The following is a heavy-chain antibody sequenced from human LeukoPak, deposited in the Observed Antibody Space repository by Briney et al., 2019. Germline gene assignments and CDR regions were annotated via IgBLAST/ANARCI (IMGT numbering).Heavy chain of an antibody. CDR1: GFTLANFG. CDR3: VRERDCGAASCVSCYFDS. CDR2: ISGSSRYI. V-gene: IGHV3-21*01. D-gene: IGHD2-21*01. Sequence: GGSLRLSCAASGFTLANFGMDWVRQAPGKGLEWVSSISGSSRYIYYADSVRGRFTISRDNAKNSLYLQMNSLTAEDTAVYYCVRERDCGAASCVSCYFDSWSQGALVTVSS. J-gene: IGHJ4*02.